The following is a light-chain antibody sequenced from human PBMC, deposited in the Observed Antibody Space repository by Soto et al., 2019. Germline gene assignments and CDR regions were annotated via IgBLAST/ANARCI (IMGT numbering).Light chain of an antibody. CDR2: EVS. CDR3: SSYTKTSPAYV. Sequence: QSALTQPASVSGSPGKSITISCTGSSSDIGTYNLVSWYQQQPGKAPRLVIYEVSGRPSGVSVRFSGSKSGNTASLTISGLQVDDEGDYYCSSYTKTSPAYVFGTGTKLTVL. CDR1: SSDIGTYNL. V-gene: IGLV2-14*01. J-gene: IGLJ1*01.